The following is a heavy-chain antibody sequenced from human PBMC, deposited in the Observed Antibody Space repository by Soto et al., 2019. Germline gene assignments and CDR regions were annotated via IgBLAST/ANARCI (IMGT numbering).Heavy chain of an antibody. V-gene: IGHV3-21*01. CDR3: ARDSDVDIVATISGNYFDY. CDR1: GFTFSSYS. Sequence: GGSLRLSCAASGFTFSSYSMNWVRQAPGKGLEWVSSISSSSSYIYYADSVKGRFTISRDNAKNSLYLQMNSLRAEDTAVYYCARDSDVDIVATISGNYFDYWGQGTLVTVSS. CDR2: ISSSSSYI. J-gene: IGHJ4*02. D-gene: IGHD5-12*01.